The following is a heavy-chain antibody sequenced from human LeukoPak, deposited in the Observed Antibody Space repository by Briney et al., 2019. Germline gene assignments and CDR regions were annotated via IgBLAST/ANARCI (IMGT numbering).Heavy chain of an antibody. Sequence: SETLSLTCTVSGGSIGSYYWSWIRQPPGKGLEWIGYIYYSGSTNYNPSLKSRVTISVDTSKNQFSLRLTSVTAADTAVYFCATLVSTRYYFDYWGQGTLVTVSS. CDR3: ATLVSTRYYFDY. J-gene: IGHJ4*02. CDR1: GGSIGSYY. CDR2: IYYSGST. D-gene: IGHD5/OR15-5a*01. V-gene: IGHV4-59*08.